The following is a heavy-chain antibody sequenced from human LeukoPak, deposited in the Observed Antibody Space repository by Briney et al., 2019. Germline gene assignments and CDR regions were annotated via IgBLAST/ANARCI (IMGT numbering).Heavy chain of an antibody. D-gene: IGHD5-18*01. V-gene: IGHV4-31*11. CDR1: GGSFSGYY. CDR2: IYYSGST. CDR3: ARLNVDTAMFDGY. Sequence: PSETLSLTCAVYGGSFSGYYWSWIRQHPGKGLEWIGYIYYSGSTYYNPSPKSRVTISVDTSKNQFPLKLSSVTAADTAVYYCARLNVDTAMFDGYWGQGTLVTVSS. J-gene: IGHJ4*02.